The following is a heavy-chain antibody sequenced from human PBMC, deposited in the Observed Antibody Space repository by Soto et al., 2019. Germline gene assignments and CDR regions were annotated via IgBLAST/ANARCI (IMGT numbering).Heavy chain of an antibody. CDR3: ATAPRNYDILTGYYTRGDRGPDY. CDR1: GFTFSSYW. CDR2: INSDGSST. Sequence: GGSLRLSCAASGFTFSSYWMHWVRQAPGKGLVWVSRINSDGSSTSYADSVKGRFTISRDNAKNTLYLQMNSLRAEDTAVYYCATAPRNYDILTGYYTRGDRGPDYWGQGTLVTVSS. D-gene: IGHD3-9*01. J-gene: IGHJ4*02. V-gene: IGHV3-74*01.